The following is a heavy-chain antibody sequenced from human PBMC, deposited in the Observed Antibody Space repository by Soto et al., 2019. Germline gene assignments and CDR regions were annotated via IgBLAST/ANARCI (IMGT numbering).Heavy chain of an antibody. D-gene: IGHD3-10*01. CDR3: AVYYYGSGSYPPTVDY. CDR2: IIPIFGTA. CDR1: GGTFSSYA. V-gene: IGHV1-69*13. Sequence: GASVKVSCKASGGTFSSYAISWVRQAPGQGLEWMGGIIPIFGTANYAQKFQGRVTITADESTSTAYMELSSLRSEDTAVYYCAVYYYGSGSYPPTVDYWGQGTLVTVSS. J-gene: IGHJ4*02.